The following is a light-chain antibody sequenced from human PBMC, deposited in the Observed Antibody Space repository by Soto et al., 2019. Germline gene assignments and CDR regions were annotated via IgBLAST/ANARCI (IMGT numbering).Light chain of an antibody. CDR3: QQYGSSPIR. J-gene: IGKJ5*01. CDR2: GAS. V-gene: IGKV3-20*01. Sequence: EIVLTQSPGTLSLSPGERATLSCRASQSLSSGYLAWYQQKPGQAPRVLIYGASSRATGIPDRFSGSGSGTDFTLTISRLEPEDFAVYYCQQYGSSPIRFGQGTRLEIK. CDR1: QSLSSGY.